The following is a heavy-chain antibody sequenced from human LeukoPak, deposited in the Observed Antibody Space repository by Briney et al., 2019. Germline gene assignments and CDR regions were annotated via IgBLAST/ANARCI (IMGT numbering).Heavy chain of an antibody. D-gene: IGHD6-13*01. J-gene: IGHJ4*02. CDR2: VTGSGRYI. CDR3: ARAFDQDLWYSEIDY. CDR1: GFTFSSYA. Sequence: GGSLRLSCAASGFTFSSYAMNWVRQAPGKGLEWVSGVTGSGRYIYYADSVKGRFTISRDNPKNTLYLQMNSLRAEDTAVYYCARAFDQDLWYSEIDYWGQGTLVTVSS. V-gene: IGHV3-23*01.